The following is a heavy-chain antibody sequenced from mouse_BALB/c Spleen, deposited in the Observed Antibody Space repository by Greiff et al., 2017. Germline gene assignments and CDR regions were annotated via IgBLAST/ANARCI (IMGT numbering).Heavy chain of an antibody. J-gene: IGHJ3*01. CDR1: GYTFTSYY. CDR2: INPSNGGT. V-gene: IGHV1S81*02. CDR3: TRDYYGSHWFAY. Sequence: VQLQQSGAELVKPGASVKLSCKASGYTFTSYYMYWVKQRPGQGLEWIGEINPSNGGTNFNEKFKSKATLTVDKSSSTAYMQLSSLTSEDSAVYYCTRDYYGSHWFAYWGQGTLVTVSA. D-gene: IGHD1-1*01.